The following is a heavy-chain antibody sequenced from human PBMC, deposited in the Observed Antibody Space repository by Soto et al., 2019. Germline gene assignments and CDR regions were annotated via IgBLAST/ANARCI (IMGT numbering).Heavy chain of an antibody. Sequence: QVQLVQSGAEVKKPGSSVKVSCKASGGTFSSYAISWVRQAPGQGLEWMGGIIPIFGTATYAQKFKGRVTITADESTSTAYMELSSLRSEDTAVYYCARRRRYSSSSVWFDPWGQGTLVTVSS. V-gene: IGHV1-69*01. D-gene: IGHD6-6*01. CDR1: GGTFSSYA. CDR2: IIPIFGTA. J-gene: IGHJ5*02. CDR3: ARRRRYSSSSVWFDP.